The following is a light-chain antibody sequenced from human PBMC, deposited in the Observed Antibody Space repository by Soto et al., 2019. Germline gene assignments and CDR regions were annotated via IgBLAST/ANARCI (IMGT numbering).Light chain of an antibody. CDR1: SGHSSYA. Sequence: QSVLTQSPSASASLGASVKLTCTLSSGHSSYAIAWHQQRPEKGPRYLMKLNSDGSHNKGDGIPDRFSGSSSGAERYLTISSLQSEDEADYYCQTWGTGIPYVFGTGTTVTVL. CDR3: QTWGTGIPYV. J-gene: IGLJ1*01. CDR2: LNSDGSH. V-gene: IGLV4-69*01.